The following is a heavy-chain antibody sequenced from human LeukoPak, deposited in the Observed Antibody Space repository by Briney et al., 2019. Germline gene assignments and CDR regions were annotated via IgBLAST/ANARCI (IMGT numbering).Heavy chain of an antibody. CDR1: GFTFNNYA. V-gene: IGHV3-23*01. D-gene: IGHD2-8*01. CDR3: ARDDAPGGGYLDY. J-gene: IGHJ4*02. CDR2: VSGSGDST. Sequence: GGSLRLSCAASGFTFNNYAMRWVRQAAGKGLEWVSGVSGSGDSTSNADSVKGRFTISRDNSENTLYLQMNSLRAEDTALYYCARDDAPGGGYLDYWGQGTLVTVSS.